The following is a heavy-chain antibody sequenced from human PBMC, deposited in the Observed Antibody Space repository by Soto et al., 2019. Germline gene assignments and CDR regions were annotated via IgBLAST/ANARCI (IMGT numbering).Heavy chain of an antibody. J-gene: IGHJ4*02. CDR1: GGSISSYY. Sequence: PSETLSLTCTVSGGSISSYYWSWIRQPPGKGLEWIGYIYYSGSTNYNPSLKSRVTISVDTSKNQFSLKLSSVTAADTAVYYCARGVEYSSFKYYFDYWGQGTLVTVSS. CDR2: IYYSGST. D-gene: IGHD6-6*01. V-gene: IGHV4-59*01. CDR3: ARGVEYSSFKYYFDY.